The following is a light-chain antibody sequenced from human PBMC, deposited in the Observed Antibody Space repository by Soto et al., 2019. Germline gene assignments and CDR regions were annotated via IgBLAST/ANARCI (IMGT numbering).Light chain of an antibody. J-gene: IGKJ1*01. Sequence: DIQMTQSPSTLSASVGDRVTITCRASQSVNTWLAWYQQKPGRAPNLLIYDVSSLEGGVPSRFSGSGSGTDFTLTISSLQPEDVATYYCQKYNSAPWTFGQGTKVDIK. CDR3: QKYNSAPWT. CDR1: QSVNTW. V-gene: IGKV1-5*01. CDR2: DVS.